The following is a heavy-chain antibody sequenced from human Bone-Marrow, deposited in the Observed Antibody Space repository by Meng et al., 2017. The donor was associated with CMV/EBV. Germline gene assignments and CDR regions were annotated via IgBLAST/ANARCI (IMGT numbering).Heavy chain of an antibody. V-gene: IGHV3-20*04. CDR1: GFTFDDYG. J-gene: IGHJ4*02. Sequence: GESLKISCAASGFTFDDYGMSWVRQAPGKGLEWVSGINWNGGSTGYADSVKGRFTISRDNAKNFLYLQMNSLRVEDTAVYYCARPHINGTTPFAYWGQGTLVTVSS. D-gene: IGHD1-7*01. CDR2: INWNGGST. CDR3: ARPHINGTTPFAY.